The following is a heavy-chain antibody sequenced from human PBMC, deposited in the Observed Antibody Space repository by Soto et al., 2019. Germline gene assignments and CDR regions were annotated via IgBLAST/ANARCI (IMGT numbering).Heavy chain of an antibody. CDR2: ISYDGSNK. CDR3: AKGSTAMTSFDY. V-gene: IGHV3-30*18. J-gene: IGHJ4*02. Sequence: QVQLVESGGGVVQPGRSLRLSCAASGFTFSSYGMHWVRQAPGKGLEWVAVISYDGSNKYSEDSVKGRFTISRDNSKNTRYLQMTSRRAEDTAVYYAAKGSTAMTSFDYWGQGTLVTVSS. D-gene: IGHD5-18*01. CDR1: GFTFSSYG.